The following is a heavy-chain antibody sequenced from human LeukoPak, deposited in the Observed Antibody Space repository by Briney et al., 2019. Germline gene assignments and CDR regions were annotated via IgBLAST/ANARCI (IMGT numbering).Heavy chain of an antibody. J-gene: IGHJ4*02. Sequence: GGSLRLSCAASGFTFSGYVMNWVRQAPGKGLEWVSGISAGGDSTYNAGSVKGRFTISRDNSKNTLYLQMSGLRVDDTAVYYCAKDHRPYDDFWSGYYSDSWGQGTLVTVSS. CDR3: AKDHRPYDDFWSGYYSDS. CDR1: GFTFSGYV. D-gene: IGHD3-3*01. CDR2: ISAGGDST. V-gene: IGHV3-23*01.